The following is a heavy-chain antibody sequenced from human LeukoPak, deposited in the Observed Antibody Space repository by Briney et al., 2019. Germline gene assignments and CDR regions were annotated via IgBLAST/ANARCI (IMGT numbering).Heavy chain of an antibody. V-gene: IGHV4-34*01. Sequence: PSETLSLTCAIYSESFSGYFWSWIRQPPGKGLEWIGEINYSGSTNYNPSLKSRVTISVDTSKNQFSLKLSSVTAADTAVYYCARGITIFGVGLGRPRLYYFDYWGQGTLVTVSS. CDR1: SESFSGYF. D-gene: IGHD3-3*01. J-gene: IGHJ4*02. CDR3: ARGITIFGVGLGRPRLYYFDY. CDR2: INYSGST.